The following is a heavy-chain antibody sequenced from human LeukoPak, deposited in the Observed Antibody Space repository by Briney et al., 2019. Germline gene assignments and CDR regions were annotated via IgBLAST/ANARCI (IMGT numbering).Heavy chain of an antibody. D-gene: IGHD3-10*01. J-gene: IGHJ4*02. CDR3: ARGFYGSGSYI. CDR2: IYYRGST. CDR1: GDSISSSSYY. Sequence: SETLSLTCTVSGDSISSSSYYWGWIRQPPGKGLEWIGSIYYRGSTYYNPSLKSRVTMSVDTSKNQFSLKLSSVTAADTAVYYCARGFYGSGSYIWGQGTLVTVSS. V-gene: IGHV4-39*07.